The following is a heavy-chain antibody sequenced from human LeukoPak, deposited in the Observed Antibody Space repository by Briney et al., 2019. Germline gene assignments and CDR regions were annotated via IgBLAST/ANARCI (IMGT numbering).Heavy chain of an antibody. CDR2: INSDGGST. Sequence: QPGGSLRLSCAASGFTFSSYWMHWVRQAPGKGLVWVSRINSDGGSTSYADSVKGRFTISRDNAKNTLYLQMSSLRAEDTAVYYCAREPPARDEGQIDYWGQGTLVTVSS. CDR3: AREPPARDEGQIDY. V-gene: IGHV3-74*01. J-gene: IGHJ4*02. CDR1: GFTFSSYW.